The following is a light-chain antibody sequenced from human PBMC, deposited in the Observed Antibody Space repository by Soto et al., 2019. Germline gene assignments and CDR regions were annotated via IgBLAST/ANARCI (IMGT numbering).Light chain of an antibody. CDR2: GTS. J-gene: IGKJ2*01. V-gene: IGKV3-20*01. CDR1: QRVSSSY. CDR3: QQYGNSQYT. Sequence: EIVLTQSPGTLSLSPGERATLSCRASQRVSSSYLAWYQQKPGQAPRLVIYGTSTRATGIPARFSGSGSGTDFTLTISRLEPEDFAIYYCQQYGNSQYTFGQGTQVEIK.